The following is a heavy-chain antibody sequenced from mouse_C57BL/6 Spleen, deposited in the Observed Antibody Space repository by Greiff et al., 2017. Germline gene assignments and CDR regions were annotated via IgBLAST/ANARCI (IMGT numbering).Heavy chain of an antibody. J-gene: IGHJ3*01. CDR3: ARDEYEEGKFAY. V-gene: IGHV14-2*01. CDR2: IDPEDGDT. CDR1: GFNIKDYY. D-gene: IGHD2-4*01. Sequence: EVQLQQSGAELVKPGASVKLSCTASGFNIKDYYMHWVKQRTEQGLEWIGRIDPEDGDTKYAPKFQGKATITADTSSNTAYLQLSSLTSEDTAVYYCARDEYEEGKFAYWGQGTLVTVSA.